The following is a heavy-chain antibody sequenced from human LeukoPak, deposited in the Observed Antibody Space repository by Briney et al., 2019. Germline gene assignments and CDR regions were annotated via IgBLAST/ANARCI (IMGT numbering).Heavy chain of an antibody. Sequence: ASVKVSCKASGYTFTSYGISWVRQAPGQGLEWMGWIGAYNGNTNYAQKLQGRVTMTTDTSTSTAYMELRSLRSDDTAVYYCARLITMVRGVTPFYYWGQGTLVTVSS. CDR3: ARLITMVRGVTPFYY. CDR2: IGAYNGNT. CDR1: GYTFTSYG. J-gene: IGHJ4*02. V-gene: IGHV1-18*01. D-gene: IGHD3-10*01.